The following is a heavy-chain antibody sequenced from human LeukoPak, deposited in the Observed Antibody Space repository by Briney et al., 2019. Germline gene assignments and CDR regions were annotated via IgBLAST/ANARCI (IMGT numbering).Heavy chain of an antibody. CDR1: GFTFDDYA. CDR2: ILRNSGSI. Sequence: PGGSLRLSCAASGFTFDDYAMHWVRQAPGKGLGWVSGILRNSGSIGYADSVKGRFTISRDDAKNSLYLQMNSLRAEDTALYYCVKDGGRDTAAAYYWGQGTLASVSS. CDR3: VKDGGRDTAAAYY. V-gene: IGHV3-9*01. J-gene: IGHJ4*02. D-gene: IGHD6-13*01.